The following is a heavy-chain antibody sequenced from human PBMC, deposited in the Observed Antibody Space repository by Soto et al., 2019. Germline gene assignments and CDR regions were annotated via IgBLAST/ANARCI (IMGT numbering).Heavy chain of an antibody. CDR1: GYTFSNYA. CDR3: ARSYYDLLTGYSQDAFEI. D-gene: IGHD3-9*01. Sequence: QVQLVQSGAEVKKPGASVKVSCKASGYTFSNYAMHWVRQAPGERLEWMGWINAGNGNTKYSQKFQGRVTITRDTSASTAYMELSSLRSEDTAVYYCARSYYDLLTGYSQDAFEIWGQGTVVTVSS. J-gene: IGHJ3*02. V-gene: IGHV1-3*01. CDR2: INAGNGNT.